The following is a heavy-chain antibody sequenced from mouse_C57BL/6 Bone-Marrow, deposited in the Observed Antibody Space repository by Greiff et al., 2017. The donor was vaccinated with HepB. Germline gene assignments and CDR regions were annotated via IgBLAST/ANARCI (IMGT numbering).Heavy chain of an antibody. CDR3: TRSTTVVATYWYFDV. CDR1: GFTFSSYA. J-gene: IGHJ1*03. Sequence: DVMLVESGEGLVKPGGSLKLSCAASGFTFSSYAMSWVRQTPEKRLEWVAYISSGGDYIHYADTVKGRFTISRDNARNTLYLQMSSLKSEDTAMYYCTRSTTVVATYWYFDVWGTGTTVTVSS. CDR2: ISSGGDYI. V-gene: IGHV5-9-1*02. D-gene: IGHD1-1*01.